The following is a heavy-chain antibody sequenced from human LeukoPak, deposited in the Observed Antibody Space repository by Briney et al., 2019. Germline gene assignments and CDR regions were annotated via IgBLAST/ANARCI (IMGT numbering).Heavy chain of an antibody. CDR3: AKARYYDSSGPPDY. V-gene: IGHV3-11*01. J-gene: IGHJ4*02. D-gene: IGHD3-22*01. CDR1: GFTVSSNY. Sequence: PGGSLRLSCAASGFTVSSNYMSWVRQAPGKGLEWVSYISSSGSTIYYADSVKGRFTISRDNAKNSLYLQMNSLRAEDTALYYCAKARYYDSSGPPDYWGQGTLVTVSS. CDR2: ISSSGSTI.